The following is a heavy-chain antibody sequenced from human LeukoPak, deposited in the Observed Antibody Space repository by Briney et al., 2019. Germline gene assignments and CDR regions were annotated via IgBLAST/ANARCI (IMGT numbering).Heavy chain of an antibody. CDR2: INHSGST. V-gene: IGHV4-34*01. CDR3: ARHMYYYDSSGYSPGAFDI. Sequence: SETLSLTCGVSGGSFSGYYWSWIRQPPGKGLEWIGEINHSGSTNYNPSLKSRVTISVDTSKNQFSLKLSSVTAADTAVYYCARHMYYYDSSGYSPGAFDIWGQGTMVTVSS. CDR1: GGSFSGYY. J-gene: IGHJ3*02. D-gene: IGHD3-22*01.